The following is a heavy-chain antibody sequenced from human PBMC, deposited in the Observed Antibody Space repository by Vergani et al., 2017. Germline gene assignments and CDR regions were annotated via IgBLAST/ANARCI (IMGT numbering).Heavy chain of an antibody. D-gene: IGHD6-19*01. Sequence: EVQLLESGGGLVQPGGSLRLSCAASGFTFSSYAMSWVRQAPGKGLEWVSAISGSGGSTYYADSVKGRFTITRDNSKNTLYRQMNSLRAEDTAVYYCAKSWLGVGAFDIWGPGTMVTVSS. CDR3: AKSWLGVGAFDI. CDR2: ISGSGGST. CDR1: GFTFSSYA. V-gene: IGHV3-23*01. J-gene: IGHJ3*02.